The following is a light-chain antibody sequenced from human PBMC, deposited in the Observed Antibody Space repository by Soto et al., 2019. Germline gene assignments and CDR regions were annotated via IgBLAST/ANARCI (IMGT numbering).Light chain of an antibody. Sequence: QSGLTEAPAGSRTPGKSVTISCTGTSSDVGGYNYVSWYQQHPGKAPKLMIYEVSKRPSGVPDRFSGSKSGNTASLTVSGLQAEDEADYYCSSYAGSNNLGVFGTGTKVTVL. CDR2: EVS. CDR3: SSYAGSNNLGV. CDR1: SSDVGGYNY. V-gene: IGLV2-8*01. J-gene: IGLJ1*01.